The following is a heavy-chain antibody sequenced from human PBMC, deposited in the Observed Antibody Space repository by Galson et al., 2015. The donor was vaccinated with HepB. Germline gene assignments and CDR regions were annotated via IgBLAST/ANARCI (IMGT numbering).Heavy chain of an antibody. J-gene: IGHJ4*02. CDR3: AKPLSQASYYFDY. V-gene: IGHV3-23*01. CDR1: GFTFNTYA. CDR2: VSGTGTST. D-gene: IGHD3-10*01. Sequence: SLRLSCAASGFTFNTYAMNWVRRAPGKGLEWVSAVSGTGTSTYYADSVKGRFTISRDNSKNTLYLQMNRLSAEDTAVYYCAKPLSQASYYFDYWGQGTLVTVSS.